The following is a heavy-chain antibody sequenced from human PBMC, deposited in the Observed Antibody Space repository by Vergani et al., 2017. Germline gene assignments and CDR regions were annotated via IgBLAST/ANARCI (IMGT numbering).Heavy chain of an antibody. CDR3: ANSVIAGNVGVAYFGMDV. Sequence: VQLVESGGGVVQPGGSLKLSCVASGFTFSGSAIHWVRQSSGKGLEWLGRIRSKANDYATEYSVSVRGRFTISRDKSQNTVNLQMNSLRTEDTAVYFCANSVIAGNVGVAYFGMDVWGRGTTVTVSS. V-gene: IGHV3-73*01. D-gene: IGHD2/OR15-2a*01. CDR2: IRSKANDYAT. J-gene: IGHJ6*02. CDR1: GFTFSGSA.